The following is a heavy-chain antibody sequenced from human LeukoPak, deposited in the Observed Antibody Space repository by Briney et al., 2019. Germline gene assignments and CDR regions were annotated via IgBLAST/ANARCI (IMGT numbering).Heavy chain of an antibody. Sequence: SETLSLTCAVYGGSFSGYYWSWIRQPPGKGLEWIGEINHSGSTNYNPSLKSRVTISVDTSKNQFSLKLSSVTAADTAVYYCARVLRLLSNYYDSSGSPDGYYYYMDVWGKGTTVTVSS. CDR3: ARVLRLLSNYYDSSGSPDGYYYYMDV. J-gene: IGHJ6*03. CDR2: INHSGST. D-gene: IGHD3-22*01. V-gene: IGHV4-34*01. CDR1: GGSFSGYY.